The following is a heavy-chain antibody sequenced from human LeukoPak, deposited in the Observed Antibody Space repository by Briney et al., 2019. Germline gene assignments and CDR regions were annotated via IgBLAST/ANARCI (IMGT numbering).Heavy chain of an antibody. CDR2: ITGGGADT. J-gene: IGHJ4*02. CDR3: AKDSDAVTTCLDS. CDR1: GFAFSNYA. Sequence: GGSLRLSCAASGFAFSNYAMAWVRQAPGKEPEWVSVITGGGADTYQIDSVKGRFTISRDNSKNTLYLQMNSLRAEDTAVYYCAKDSDAVTTCLDSWGQGTLVAVSS. D-gene: IGHD4-17*01. V-gene: IGHV3-23*01.